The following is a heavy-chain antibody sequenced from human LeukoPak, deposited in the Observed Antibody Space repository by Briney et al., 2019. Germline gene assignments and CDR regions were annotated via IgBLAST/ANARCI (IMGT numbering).Heavy chain of an antibody. V-gene: IGHV4-59*01. CDR3: ASVARVSGWYYFDY. CDR1: GGSISSYY. Sequence: SETLSLTCTVSGGSISSYYWIWIRQPPGKGLEWIGYIYYSGSTNYNPSLKSRVTISVDTSKNQFSLKLSSVTAADTAVYYCASVARVSGWYYFDYWGQGTLVTVSS. D-gene: IGHD6-19*01. CDR2: IYYSGST. J-gene: IGHJ4*02.